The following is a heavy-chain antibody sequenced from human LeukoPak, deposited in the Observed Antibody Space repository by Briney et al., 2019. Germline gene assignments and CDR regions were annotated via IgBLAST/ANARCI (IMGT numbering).Heavy chain of an antibody. D-gene: IGHD2-15*01. CDR1: GFTFDDYA. CDR2: ISSSSSYI. Sequence: PGGSLRLSCAASGFTFDDYAMHWVRQAPGKGLEWVSSISSSSSYIYYADSVKGRFTISRDNAKNSLYLQMNSLRAEDTAVYYCARGGSQAAEFDYWGQGTLVTVSS. J-gene: IGHJ4*02. V-gene: IGHV3-21*01. CDR3: ARGGSQAAEFDY.